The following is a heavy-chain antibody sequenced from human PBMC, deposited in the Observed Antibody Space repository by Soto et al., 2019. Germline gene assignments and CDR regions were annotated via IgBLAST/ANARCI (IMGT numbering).Heavy chain of an antibody. J-gene: IGHJ4*01. Sequence: QVQLVDSGGGVVQPGSSLRLSCAASRFTFTTYGMHWVRRAPGKGLEWVAVISYDGSHAYYADSVKGRFTISRDNSKNTLYLQINSLRAADTAVYYCAKERTYSVASGFDYWGRGTLVTVSS. V-gene: IGHV3-30*18. CDR3: AKERTYSVASGFDY. D-gene: IGHD1-26*01. CDR2: ISYDGSHA. CDR1: RFTFTTYG.